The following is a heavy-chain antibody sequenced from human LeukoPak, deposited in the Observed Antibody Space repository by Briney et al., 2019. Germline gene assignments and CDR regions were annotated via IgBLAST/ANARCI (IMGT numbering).Heavy chain of an antibody. V-gene: IGHV4-59*01. CDR3: ARVYIVYGSGSYHTPYNWFDP. D-gene: IGHD3-10*01. J-gene: IGHJ5*02. CDR1: GGSISSYY. CDR2: IYYSGST. Sequence: PSETLSLTCTVSGGSISSYYWSWIRQPPGKGLEWIGYIYYSGSTNYNPSLKSRVTISVDTSKNQFSLKLSSVTAADTAVYYCARVYIVYGSGSYHTPYNWFDPWGQGTLVTVSS.